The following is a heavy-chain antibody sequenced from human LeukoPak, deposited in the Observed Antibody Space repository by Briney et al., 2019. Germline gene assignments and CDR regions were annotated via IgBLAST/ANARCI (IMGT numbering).Heavy chain of an antibody. CDR3: ARGLGTVGRYLDY. D-gene: IGHD1-26*01. V-gene: IGHV4-59*01. Sequence: SETLSLTCTVSGGSISSYYWSWIRQPPGKGLEWIGYIYYSGSTNYNPSLKSRVTISVDTSKNQFSLKLSSVTAADTAVYYCARGLGTVGRYLDYWGQGTLVTVSS. CDR1: GGSISSYY. CDR2: IYYSGST. J-gene: IGHJ4*02.